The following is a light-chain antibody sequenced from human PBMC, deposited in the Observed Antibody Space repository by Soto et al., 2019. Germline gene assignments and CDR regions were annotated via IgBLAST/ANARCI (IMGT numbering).Light chain of an antibody. CDR1: SGHSSYA. CDR2: LNSDGSH. CDR3: QTWGTGIDVV. J-gene: IGLJ2*01. V-gene: IGLV4-69*01. Sequence: QTVVTQSPSASASLGASVKLTCTLNSGHSSYAIAWHQQQPEKGPRYLMKLNSDGSHSKGDGIPDRFSGSSSGAERYLTISSLQSEDEADYYCQTWGTGIDVVFGGGTKVTVL.